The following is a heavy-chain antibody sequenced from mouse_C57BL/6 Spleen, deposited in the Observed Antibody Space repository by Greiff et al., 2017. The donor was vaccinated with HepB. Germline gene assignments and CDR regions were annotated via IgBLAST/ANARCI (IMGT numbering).Heavy chain of an antibody. CDR3: ARGSSDAMDY. J-gene: IGHJ4*01. CDR2: ISNGGGST. CDR1: GFTFSDYY. V-gene: IGHV5-12*01. D-gene: IGHD1-1*01. Sequence: EVKVEESGGGLVQPGGSLKLSCAASGFTFSDYYMYWVRQTPEKRLEWVAYISNGGGSTYYPDTVKGRFTISRDNAKNTLYLQMSRLKSEDTAMYYWARGSSDAMDYWGQGTSVTVSS.